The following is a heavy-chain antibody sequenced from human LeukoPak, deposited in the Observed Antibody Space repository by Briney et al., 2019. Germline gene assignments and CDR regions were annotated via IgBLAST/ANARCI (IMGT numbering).Heavy chain of an antibody. CDR3: ARAGYYDSSGYYYFDY. CDR1: GFTFSSYA. CDR2: ISYDGSNK. D-gene: IGHD3-22*01. V-gene: IGHV3-30*04. Sequence: PGGSLRLSCAASGFTFSSYAMHWVRQAPGKGLEWVAVISYDGSNKYYADSVKGRFTISRDNSENTLYLQMNSLRAEDTAVYYCARAGYYDSSGYYYFDYWGQGTLVTVSS. J-gene: IGHJ4*02.